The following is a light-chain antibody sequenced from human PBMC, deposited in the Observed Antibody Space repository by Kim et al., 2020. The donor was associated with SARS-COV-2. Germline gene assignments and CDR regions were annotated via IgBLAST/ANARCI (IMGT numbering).Light chain of an antibody. Sequence: QSALTQPASVSGSPGQSITISCTGTSSDVGAYDYVSWYQQHPGKAPNLIIYDVNKRPSGIFRRFSGSKSGNTASLTISGLQAEDEADYYCSSYTSSNSWVLGGGTQLTVL. CDR3: SSYTSSNSWV. CDR1: SSDVGAYDY. V-gene: IGLV2-14*03. CDR2: DVN. J-gene: IGLJ3*02.